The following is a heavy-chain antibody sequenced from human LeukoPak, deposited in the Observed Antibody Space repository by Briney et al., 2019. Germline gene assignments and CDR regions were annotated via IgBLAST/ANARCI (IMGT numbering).Heavy chain of an antibody. CDR1: GYTFTGYY. CDR2: INPNSGGT. D-gene: IGHD2-15*01. V-gene: IGHV1-2*02. Sequence: RWASVKVSCTASGYTFTGYYMHWVRQAPGQELEWMGWINPNSGGTNYAQKFQGRVTMTRDTSISTAYMELSRLRSDDTAVYYCARDAVNAVVVVPHNWFDPWGQGTLVTVSS. J-gene: IGHJ5*02. CDR3: ARDAVNAVVVVPHNWFDP.